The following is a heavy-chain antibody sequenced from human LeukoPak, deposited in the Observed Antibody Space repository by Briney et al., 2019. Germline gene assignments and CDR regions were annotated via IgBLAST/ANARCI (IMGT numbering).Heavy chain of an antibody. CDR1: GYTFTSYY. CDR2: INPSGGST. D-gene: IGHD1-26*01. Sequence: ASVKVSCKASGYTFTSYYMHWMRQAPGQGLEWMGIINPSGGSTSYAQKFQGRVTMTRDTSTSTVYMELSSLRSEDTAVYYCARDLGPGTHSGSYYGGAFDIWGQGTMVTVSS. V-gene: IGHV1-46*01. CDR3: ARDLGPGTHSGSYYGGAFDI. J-gene: IGHJ3*02.